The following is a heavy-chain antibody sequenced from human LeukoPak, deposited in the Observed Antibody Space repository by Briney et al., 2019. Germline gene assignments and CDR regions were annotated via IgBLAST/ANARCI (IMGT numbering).Heavy chain of an antibody. CDR1: GYTFTGYY. D-gene: IGHD3-22*01. V-gene: IGHV1-2*02. J-gene: IGHJ1*01. CDR2: INPNSGGT. Sequence: ASVKVSCKASGYTFTGYYMHWVRQAPGQGLEWMGWINPNSGGTNYAQKFQGRVTMTRDTSISTAYMELSRLRSDDTAVYYCARCPPGYYDSSGSPHFQHWGQGTLVTVSS. CDR3: ARCPPGYYDSSGSPHFQH.